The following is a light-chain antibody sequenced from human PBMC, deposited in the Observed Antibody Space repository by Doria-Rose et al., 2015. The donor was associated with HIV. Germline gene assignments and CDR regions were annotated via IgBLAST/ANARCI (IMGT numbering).Light chain of an antibody. CDR1: QSLLYTSKNY. CDR2: WAS. V-gene: IGKV4-1*01. J-gene: IGKJ3*01. Sequence: DIRVTQSPESLGMSLGERATLNCKSNQSLLYTSKNYLAWYQQKPGQPPKLLIYWASTRQSGVPARFSGSGPGTDFTLTISSLEAEGVAVYYCQQYYDTPSFGPGTTVNIK. CDR3: QQYYDTPS.